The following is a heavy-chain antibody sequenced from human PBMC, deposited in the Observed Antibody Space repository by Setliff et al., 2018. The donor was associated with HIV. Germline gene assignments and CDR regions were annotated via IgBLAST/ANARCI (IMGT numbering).Heavy chain of an antibody. V-gene: IGHV1-18*01. CDR1: GYTFTTYG. CDR3: VTVSGWRPIFDY. CDR2: ISAYNGNT. Sequence: VASVKVSCKASGYTFTTYGISWVRQAPGQGLEWMGWISAYNGNTNYAQKLQGRVTMTIDTSTSTAYMELRSLRSDDTAVYYCVTVSGWRPIFDYWGQGTLVTVSS. D-gene: IGHD6-19*01. J-gene: IGHJ4*02.